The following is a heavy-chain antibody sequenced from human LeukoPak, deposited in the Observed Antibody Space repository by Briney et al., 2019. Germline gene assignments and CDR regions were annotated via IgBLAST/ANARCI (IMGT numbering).Heavy chain of an antibody. CDR2: ISGSGGST. V-gene: IGHV3-23*01. D-gene: IGHD3-9*01. CDR1: GFTFSSYA. Sequence: GGSLRLSCAASGFTFSSYAMSWVRQAPGKGLEWASAISGSGGSTYYADSVKGRFTISRDNSKNTLYLQMNSLRAEDTAVYYCAKSLAFYDILTGYSYYFDYWGQGTVVTVSS. J-gene: IGHJ4*02. CDR3: AKSLAFYDILTGYSYYFDY.